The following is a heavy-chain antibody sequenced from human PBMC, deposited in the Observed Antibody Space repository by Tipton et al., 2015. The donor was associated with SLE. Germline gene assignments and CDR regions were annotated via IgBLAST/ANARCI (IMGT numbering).Heavy chain of an antibody. CDR3: ARLLWQYYFDY. V-gene: IGHV3-30*02. CDR1: GFTFSSYG. D-gene: IGHD3-10*01. CDR2: IRYDGSNK. J-gene: IGHJ4*02. Sequence: GSLRLSCAASGFTFSSYGMHWVRQAPGKGLEWVAFIRYDGSNKYYADSVKGRFTISRDNSKNTLCLQMNSLRAEDTAVYYCARLLWQYYFDYWGQGTLVTVSS.